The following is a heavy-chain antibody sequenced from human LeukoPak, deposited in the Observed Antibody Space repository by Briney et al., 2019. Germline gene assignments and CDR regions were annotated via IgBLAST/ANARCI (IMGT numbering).Heavy chain of an antibody. V-gene: IGHV4-59*08. J-gene: IGHJ6*03. CDR3: ARLRYGDFYYYYYMDV. Sequence: PSETLSLTCTVSGGSISSDSWSWIRQRPGKGLEWIGYFYSSGSTYYNPSLKSRVTISVDTSKNQFSLKLSSETAADTAVYYCARLRYGDFYYYYYMDVWGKGTTVTVSS. CDR1: GGSISSDS. D-gene: IGHD4-17*01. CDR2: FYSSGST.